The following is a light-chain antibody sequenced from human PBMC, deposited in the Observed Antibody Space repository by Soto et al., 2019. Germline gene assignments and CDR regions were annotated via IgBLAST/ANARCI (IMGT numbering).Light chain of an antibody. CDR1: SSNIESNF. J-gene: IGLJ2*01. CDR2: RNN. CDR3: PVWDDSLRGRL. V-gene: IGLV1-47*01. Sequence: QPVLTQPPSASGTPGQRVTISCSGSSSNIESNFVYWYQQFPGTAPRLLIYRNNQRPSGVPDRFSGSKSGTSASLAISALRSEDEADYYCPVWDDSLRGRLFGGGTKLTVL.